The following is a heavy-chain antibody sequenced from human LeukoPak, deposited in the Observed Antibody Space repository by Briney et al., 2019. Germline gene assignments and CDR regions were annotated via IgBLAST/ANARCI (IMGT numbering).Heavy chain of an antibody. J-gene: IGHJ5*02. CDR3: ARLVGYDYGPNNWFDP. CDR2: IYYSGST. CDR1: GGSISSGGYY. Sequence: PSETLSLTCTVSGGSISSGGYYWSWIRQHPGKGLEWIGYIYYSGSTYYNPSLKSRVTISVDTSKNQSSLKLSSVTAADTAVYYCARLVGYDYGPNNWFDPWGQGTLVTVSS. D-gene: IGHD5-12*01. V-gene: IGHV4-31*03.